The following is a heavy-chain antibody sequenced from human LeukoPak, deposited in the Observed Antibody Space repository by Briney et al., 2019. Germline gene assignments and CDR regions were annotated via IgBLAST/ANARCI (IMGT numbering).Heavy chain of an antibody. CDR2: IYYSGST. J-gene: IGHJ4*02. CDR1: GGSISSGDYY. D-gene: IGHD1-1*01. V-gene: IGHV4-30-4*01. Sequence: SETLSLTCTVSGGSISSGDYYWSWIRQPPGKGLEWIGYIYYSGSTYYNPSLKSRVTISVDTSKNQFSLKLSSVTAADTAVYYCARLILGPRGTYFDYWGQGTLVTVSS. CDR3: ARLILGPRGTYFDY.